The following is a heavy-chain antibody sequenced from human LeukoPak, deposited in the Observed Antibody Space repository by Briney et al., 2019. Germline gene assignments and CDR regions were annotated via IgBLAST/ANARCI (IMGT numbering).Heavy chain of an antibody. D-gene: IGHD6-19*01. J-gene: IGHJ4*02. V-gene: IGHV1-2*02. CDR1: ESNFSGDY. CDR3: ARDPGYSSGWSNLPLDY. Sequence: ASVEVACKASESNFSGDYMEWMRQAPGQGHEWMGWINPNSGGTNYAQKFQGRVTMTRDTSISTAYMELSRLRSDDTAVYYCARDPGYSSGWSNLPLDYWGQGTLVTVSS. CDR2: INPNSGGT.